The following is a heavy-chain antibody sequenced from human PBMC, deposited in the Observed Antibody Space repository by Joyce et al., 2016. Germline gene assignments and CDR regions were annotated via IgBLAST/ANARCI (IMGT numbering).Heavy chain of an antibody. CDR1: GYTFTGYW. Sequence: EVQLVQSGAEVKKPGESLKISCKGSGYTFTGYWIGWVRQMPGKGLEWMGIIYPDESDTRYSPSFEGQVTISADKSINTAYLQWNNLKASDSAIYYCAQTNGVKNWFDPWGQGTLVTVSS. V-gene: IGHV5-51*01. D-gene: IGHD4-17*01. CDR3: AQTNGVKNWFDP. CDR2: IYPDESDT. J-gene: IGHJ5*02.